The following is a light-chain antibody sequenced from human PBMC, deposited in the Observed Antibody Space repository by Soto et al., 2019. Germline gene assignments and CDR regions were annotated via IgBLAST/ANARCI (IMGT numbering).Light chain of an antibody. V-gene: IGLV2-14*01. Sequence: QSALTQPASVSGSPGQSIAISCTGTSTDVGGYNYVSWYQQHPGKAPKLMIYEVSNRPSGVSNRFSGAKSGNTASLTISGLPAEEEADYYCSSYTSERTLVFGGGTKLTVL. J-gene: IGLJ3*02. CDR2: EVS. CDR1: STDVGGYNY. CDR3: SSYTSERTLV.